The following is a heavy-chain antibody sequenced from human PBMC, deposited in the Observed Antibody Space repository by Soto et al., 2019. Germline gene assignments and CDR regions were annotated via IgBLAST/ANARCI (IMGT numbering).Heavy chain of an antibody. D-gene: IGHD2-15*01. CDR1: GFSLSTSGVG. V-gene: IGHV2-5*02. J-gene: IGHJ6*02. Sequence: QITLKESGPTLVKPTQTLTVTCSFSGFSLSTSGVGVAWNRQPPGKALEWLALIYWDGDKRYSPFLKSRLTITKDTSENQVVLTLSNMEPVDTATYYCAHKGGRGAAMDVWGQGTTVTVSS. CDR3: AHKGGRGAAMDV. CDR2: IYWDGDK.